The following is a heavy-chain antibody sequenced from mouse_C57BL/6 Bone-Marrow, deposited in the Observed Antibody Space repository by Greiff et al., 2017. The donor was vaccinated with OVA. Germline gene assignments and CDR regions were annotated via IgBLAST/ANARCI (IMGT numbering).Heavy chain of an antibody. Sequence: QVQLQQPGAELVMPGASVKLSCKASGYTFTSYWMHWVKQRPGQGLEWIGEIDPSDSYTNYNQKFKGKSTLTVDKSSSTAYMQLSSLTSEDSAVYYCARGGRFYGPRDYWGQGTSVTVSS. J-gene: IGHJ4*01. V-gene: IGHV1-69*01. CDR1: GYTFTSYW. CDR2: IDPSDSYT. CDR3: ARGGRFYGPRDY. D-gene: IGHD1-1*02.